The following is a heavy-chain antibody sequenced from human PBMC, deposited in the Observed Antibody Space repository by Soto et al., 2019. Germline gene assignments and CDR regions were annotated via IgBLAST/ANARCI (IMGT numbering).Heavy chain of an antibody. CDR3: ARGQRLLEWFPPEGWFDP. V-gene: IGHV4-34*01. CDR1: GGSFSGYY. D-gene: IGHD3-3*01. CDR2: INHSGST. Sequence: PSETLSLTCSVYGGSFSGYYWSWIRQPPGKGLEWIGEINHSGSTNYNPSLKSRVTISVDTSKNQSSLTLSSVTAADTAVYYCARGQRLLEWFPPEGWFDPWGQGTRVTVSS. J-gene: IGHJ5*02.